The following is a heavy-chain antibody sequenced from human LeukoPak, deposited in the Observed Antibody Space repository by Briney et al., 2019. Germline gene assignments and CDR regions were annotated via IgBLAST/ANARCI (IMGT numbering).Heavy chain of an antibody. CDR3: ARDLADYGVDY. Sequence: SQTLSLTCNVSGGSISSGGYCWSWVRQHPGKGLEWIGYIYYSGSTYYNPSLKSRVTISVDTSKNQFSLKLSSVTAADTAVYYCARDLADYGVDYWGQGTLVTVSS. CDR1: GGSISSGGYC. D-gene: IGHD4-17*01. J-gene: IGHJ4*02. CDR2: IYYSGST. V-gene: IGHV4-31*03.